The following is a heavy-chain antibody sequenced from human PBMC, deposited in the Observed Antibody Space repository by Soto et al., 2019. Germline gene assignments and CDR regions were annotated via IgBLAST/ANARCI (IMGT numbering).Heavy chain of an antibody. Sequence: SETLSLTCAVYGGSFSGYYWSWIRQPPGKGLEWIGEINHSGSTNYNPSLKSRVTISVDTSKNQFSLKLSSVTAADTAVYYCARGGRWLRYGMDVWGQGTTVTVSS. CDR2: INHSGST. CDR3: ARGGRWLRYGMDV. V-gene: IGHV4-34*01. J-gene: IGHJ6*02. CDR1: GGSFSGYY. D-gene: IGHD5-12*01.